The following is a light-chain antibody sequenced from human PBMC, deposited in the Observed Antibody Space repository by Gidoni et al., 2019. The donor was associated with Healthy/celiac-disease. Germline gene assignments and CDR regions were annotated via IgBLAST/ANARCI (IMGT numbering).Light chain of an antibody. CDR1: QSVNSN. Sequence: EIVMTQSPATLSVSPGERATLSCRASQSVNSNLAWYQQKPGQAPRLLIYGASTRATEFTLTISSLQSEDFAVYYCQQYNNWPPWTFGQGTKVEIK. J-gene: IGKJ1*01. V-gene: IGKV3-15*01. CDR3: QQYNNWPPWT. CDR2: GAS.